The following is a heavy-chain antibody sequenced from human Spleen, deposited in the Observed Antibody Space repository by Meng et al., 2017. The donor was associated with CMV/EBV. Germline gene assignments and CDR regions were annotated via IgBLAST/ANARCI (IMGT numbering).Heavy chain of an antibody. CDR2: LHAAGDT. V-gene: IGHV3-66*02. D-gene: IGHD3-16*01. CDR1: GFTFSSYS. J-gene: IGHJ4*02. CDR3: ARVGFEAGLWRRVY. Sequence: GGSLRLSCAASGFTFSSYSMNWVRQAPGKGLEWVSLLHAAGDTYYADSVKGRFTISRDNSKNMLYLQMNSLRVEDTAVYYCARVGFEAGLWRRVYWGQGTLVTVSS.